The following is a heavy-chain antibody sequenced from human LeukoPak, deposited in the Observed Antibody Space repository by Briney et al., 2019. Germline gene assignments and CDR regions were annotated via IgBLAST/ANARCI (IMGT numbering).Heavy chain of an antibody. V-gene: IGHV1-69*13. CDR2: ISPIFNRP. CDR3: ARQGNQLLYYFYYLDV. J-gene: IGHJ6*03. Sequence: SVKVSCKASGGNFRNFAISWVLQAPGEGLEWMGGISPIFNRPHYAPKFQGRVTITADESTSTAYMELSGVRSDDTAVYFCARQGNQLLYYFYYLDVWGNGTTVTVSS. CDR1: GGNFRNFA. D-gene: IGHD1-14*01.